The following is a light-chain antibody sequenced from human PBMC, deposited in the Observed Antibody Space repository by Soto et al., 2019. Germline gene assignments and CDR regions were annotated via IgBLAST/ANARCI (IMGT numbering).Light chain of an antibody. Sequence: DIQMTQSPSTLSASVGDRVTITCRASQSISSWLAWYQQKPGKAPKLLIYKASSLESGVPSRFSGSGSGTEFTLTISSRQPDDFATYYCQQYNSYSPYTFGQGTKLEI. J-gene: IGKJ2*01. CDR3: QQYNSYSPYT. CDR2: KAS. V-gene: IGKV1-5*03. CDR1: QSISSW.